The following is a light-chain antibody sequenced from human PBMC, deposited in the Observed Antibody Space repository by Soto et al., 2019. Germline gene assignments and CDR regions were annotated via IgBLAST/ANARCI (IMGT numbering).Light chain of an antibody. CDR1: QSVSSY. CDR3: QQRSDWPST. V-gene: IGKV3-11*01. Sequence: DIVLTQSPATLSLSPGERATLSCRASQSVSSYLAWYQQKPGQAPRLLIYDASNRASGIPARFSGSGSGTDFTLTISSLEPKDFAVYYCQQRSDWPSTFGGGTKVEIK. J-gene: IGKJ4*01. CDR2: DAS.